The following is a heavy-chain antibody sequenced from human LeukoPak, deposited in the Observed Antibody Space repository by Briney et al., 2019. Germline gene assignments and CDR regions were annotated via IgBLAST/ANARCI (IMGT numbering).Heavy chain of an antibody. CDR1: GFTFSSYA. CDR2: ISGSGGST. Sequence: GGSLRLSCAASGFTFSSYAMSWVRQAPGKGLEWVSAISGSGGSTYYADSVKGRFTISSDNSKNTLYLQMNSLRAEDTAVYYDAKFPHFLVVPAASSGFDYWGQGTLVTVSS. J-gene: IGHJ4*02. CDR3: AKFPHFLVVPAASSGFDY. D-gene: IGHD2-2*01. V-gene: IGHV3-23*01.